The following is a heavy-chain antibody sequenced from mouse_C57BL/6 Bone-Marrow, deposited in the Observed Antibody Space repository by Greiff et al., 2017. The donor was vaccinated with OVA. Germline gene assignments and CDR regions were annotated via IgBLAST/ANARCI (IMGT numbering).Heavy chain of an antibody. D-gene: IGHD2-2*01. CDR1: GFNIKDDY. Sequence: VQPQQSGAELVRPGASVKLSCTASGFNIKDDYMHWVKQRPEQGLEWIGWIDPENGDTEYASKFQGKATITADTSSNTAYLQLSSLTSEDTAVYYCTVGLWLRREANWGQETLVTVSA. J-gene: IGHJ3*01. CDR3: TVGLWLRREAN. CDR2: IDPENGDT. V-gene: IGHV14-4*01.